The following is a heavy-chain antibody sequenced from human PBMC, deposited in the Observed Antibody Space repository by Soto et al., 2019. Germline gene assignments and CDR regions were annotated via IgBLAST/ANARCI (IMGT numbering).Heavy chain of an antibody. CDR2: IYSGDSDT. Sequence: PGESLKISCKGSGYSFTSYWIGWVRQISGKGLEWMGIIYSGDSDTRYSPSFQGQVTISADKSISTAYLQWTSLKASDSAMYYCARHKGLKEDVPAGFIGARPGYYYGKDVWGQGTTVTVAS. CDR3: ARHKGLKEDVPAGFIGARPGYYYGKDV. D-gene: IGHD6-6*01. V-gene: IGHV5-51*01. CDR1: GYSFTSYW. J-gene: IGHJ6*02.